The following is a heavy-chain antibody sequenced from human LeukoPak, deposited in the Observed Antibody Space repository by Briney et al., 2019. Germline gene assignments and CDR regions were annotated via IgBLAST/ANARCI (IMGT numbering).Heavy chain of an antibody. Sequence: KASETLSLTCTVSGGSISSSSYYWGWIRQPPGKGLEWIGSIYYSGSTYYNPSLKSRVTISVDTSKNQFSLKLSSVTAADTAVYYCARDTGIRGGFDYWGQGTLVTVSS. V-gene: IGHV4-39*02. CDR1: GGSISSSSYY. J-gene: IGHJ4*02. CDR2: IYYSGST. CDR3: ARDTGIRGGFDY. D-gene: IGHD1-14*01.